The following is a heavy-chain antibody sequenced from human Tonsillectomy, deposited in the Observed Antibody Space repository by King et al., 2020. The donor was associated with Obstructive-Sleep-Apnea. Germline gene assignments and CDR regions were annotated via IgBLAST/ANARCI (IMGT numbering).Heavy chain of an antibody. V-gene: IGHV3-23*04. CDR1: GFPFRSHA. CDR2: ISGSGGTI. D-gene: IGHD3-3*01. J-gene: IGHJ4*02. Sequence: EVQLVQSGGGLVRPGGSLRLSCAASGFPFRSHAMMWVRQSPGKGLDWVSPISGSGGTIDYADSVKGRFTISRDNSKSTVFLQMNGLRVEDTAIYYCARDFLEWSSSYIDYWGQGTLVTVSS. CDR3: ARDFLEWSSSYIDY.